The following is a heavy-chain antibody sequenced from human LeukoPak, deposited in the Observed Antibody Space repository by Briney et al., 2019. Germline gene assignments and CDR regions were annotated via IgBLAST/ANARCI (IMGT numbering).Heavy chain of an antibody. CDR1: GFTFSSYG. J-gene: IGHJ4*02. D-gene: IGHD3-22*01. CDR3: AKDMSPAKIVVSISGGLASDY. V-gene: IGHV3-30*18. CDR2: ISYDGSNK. Sequence: PGGSLRLSCAASGFTFSSYGMHWVRQAPGKGLEWVAFISYDGSNKYYADSVKGRFTISRDNSKNTLYLQMNSLRAEDTAVYYCAKDMSPAKIVVSISGGLASDYWGQGTLVTVSS.